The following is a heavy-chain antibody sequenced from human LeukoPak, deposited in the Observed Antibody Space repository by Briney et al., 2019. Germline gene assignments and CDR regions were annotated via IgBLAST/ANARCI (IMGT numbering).Heavy chain of an antibody. CDR2: INHSGST. D-gene: IGHD3-9*01. CDR3: ARHEDYDILTGYPPYMDV. J-gene: IGHJ6*03. Sequence: SETLSLTCAVSGGSISSSNWWSWVRQLPGKGLEWIGEINHSGSTNYNPSLKSRVTISVDTSKNQFSLKLSSVTAADTAVYYCARHEDYDILTGYPPYMDVWGKGTTVTIPS. V-gene: IGHV4-4*02. CDR1: GGSISSSNW.